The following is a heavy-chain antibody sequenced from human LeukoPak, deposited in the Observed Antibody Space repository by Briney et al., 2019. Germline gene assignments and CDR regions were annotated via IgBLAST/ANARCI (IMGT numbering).Heavy chain of an antibody. CDR2: ISYDGSNE. V-gene: IGHV3-30-3*01. CDR1: GFTFSSYA. CDR3: AREVAGLAY. J-gene: IGHJ4*02. D-gene: IGHD6-19*01. Sequence: GGSLRLSCAASGFTFSSYAMHWARQAPGKGLEWVTFISYDGSNEYYADSVKGRFIISRDNSKNALYLQMNSLRAEDTAVYYCAREVAGLAYWGQGTLVTVSS.